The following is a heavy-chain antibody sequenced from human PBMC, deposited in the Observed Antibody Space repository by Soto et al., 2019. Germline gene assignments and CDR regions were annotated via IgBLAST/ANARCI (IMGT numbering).Heavy chain of an antibody. CDR3: ATGVATIRIWYYFDY. J-gene: IGHJ4*02. Sequence: ASVKVSCKVSGYTLTELSMHWVLQAPGKGLEWMGGFDPEDGETIYAQKFQGRVTMTEDTSTDTAYMELSSLRSEDTAVYYCATGVATIRIWYYFDYWGQGTLVTVSS. D-gene: IGHD5-12*01. CDR1: GYTLTELS. CDR2: FDPEDGET. V-gene: IGHV1-24*01.